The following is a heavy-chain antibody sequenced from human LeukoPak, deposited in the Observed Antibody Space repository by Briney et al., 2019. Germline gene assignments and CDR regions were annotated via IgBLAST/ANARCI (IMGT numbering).Heavy chain of an antibody. D-gene: IGHD5-12*01. Sequence: SETLSLTCTVSGGSISSYYWSWIRQPAGKGLEWIGRIYPSGSTNYNPSLKSRVTMSVDTSKNHFSLNLSSVTAADTAVYYCARDGHSATSRALDYWGQGTLVTVSS. V-gene: IGHV4-4*07. CDR2: IYPSGST. CDR1: GGSISSYY. CDR3: ARDGHSATSRALDY. J-gene: IGHJ4*02.